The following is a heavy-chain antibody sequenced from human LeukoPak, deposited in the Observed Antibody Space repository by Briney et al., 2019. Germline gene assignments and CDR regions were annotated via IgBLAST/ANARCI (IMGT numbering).Heavy chain of an antibody. CDR2: IYYSGST. Sequence: SETLSLTCTVSGGSISSGDYYWSWIRQPPGKGLEWIGYIYYSGSTYYNPPLKSRVTISVDTSKNQFSLKLSSVTAADTAVYYCARDYYYHYYGMDVWGQGTTVTVSS. CDR1: GGSISSGDYY. J-gene: IGHJ6*02. V-gene: IGHV4-30-4*01. CDR3: ARDYYYHYYGMDV.